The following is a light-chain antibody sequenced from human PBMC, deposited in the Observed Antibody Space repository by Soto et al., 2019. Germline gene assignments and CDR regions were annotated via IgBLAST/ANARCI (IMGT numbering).Light chain of an antibody. CDR3: LQYDTVPRL. V-gene: IGKV1-5*01. Sequence: IQMTQSPSSLSASVGDRVAITCRASQNIGTSLAWYQQTPGKAPKLLISDASTLESGVPSRFGGSGSGTHFTLTITSLQPEDAATYYCLQYDTVPRLFGGGTKVDIK. CDR1: QNIGTS. J-gene: IGKJ4*01. CDR2: DAS.